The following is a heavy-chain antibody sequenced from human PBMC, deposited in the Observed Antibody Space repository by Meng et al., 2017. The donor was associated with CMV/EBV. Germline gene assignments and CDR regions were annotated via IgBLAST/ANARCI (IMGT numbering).Heavy chain of an antibody. Sequence: GGSLRLSCAASGFTFSSYWMSWVRQAPGKGLEWVANIKQDGSEKYYVDSVKGRFTISRDNAKNSLYLQMNSLRAEDTAVYYCASDQPSPYDSSGYYHYWGQGTLVTVSS. V-gene: IGHV3-7*01. CDR1: GFTFSSYW. D-gene: IGHD3-22*01. J-gene: IGHJ4*02. CDR2: IKQDGSEK. CDR3: ASDQPSPYDSSGYYHY.